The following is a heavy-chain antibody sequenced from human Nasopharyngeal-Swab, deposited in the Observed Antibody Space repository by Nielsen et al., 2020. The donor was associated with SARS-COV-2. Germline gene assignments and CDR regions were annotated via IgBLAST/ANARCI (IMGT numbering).Heavy chain of an antibody. D-gene: IGHD7-27*01. CDR2: INEYGSEK. J-gene: IGHJ4*02. Sequence: GESLKISCSASGFTFRTYWMHWVRQAPGKRLECVSLINEYGSEKKYVDVTRGRFAISRDNAENSLYLQMNNLWAEDSALYYCVRGSLDVFGPGVDHWGQGTLVTDSS. CDR1: GFTFRTYW. V-gene: IGHV3-7*05. CDR3: VRGSLDVFGPGVDH.